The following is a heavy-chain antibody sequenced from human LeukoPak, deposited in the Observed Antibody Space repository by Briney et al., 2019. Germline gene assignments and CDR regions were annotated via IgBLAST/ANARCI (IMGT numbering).Heavy chain of an antibody. CDR2: INHSGST. D-gene: IGHD3-3*01. V-gene: IGHV4-34*01. CDR1: GGSFSGYY. CDR3: ARAPPTYYDFWSGYSGEYYYMDV. J-gene: IGHJ6*03. Sequence: SETLSLTCAVYGGSFSGYYWSWLRQPPGKGLEWIGEINHSGSTNYNPSLKSGVTISVDPSKNQFSLKLSSGTAADTAVYYCARAPPTYYDFWSGYSGEYYYMDVWGKGTTVTVSS.